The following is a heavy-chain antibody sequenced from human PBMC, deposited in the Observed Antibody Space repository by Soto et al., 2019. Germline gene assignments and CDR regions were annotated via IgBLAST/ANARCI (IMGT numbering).Heavy chain of an antibody. CDR2: INHSGST. J-gene: IGHJ5*02. CDR1: GGSFSGYY. Sequence: SETLSLTCAVYGGSFSGYYWSWIRQPPGKGLEWIGEINHSGSTNYNPSLKSRVTISVDTSKNQFSLKLSSVTAADTAVYYCARLTDWFDPWGQGTLVTVSS. V-gene: IGHV4-34*01. CDR3: ARLTDWFDP. D-gene: IGHD1-20*01.